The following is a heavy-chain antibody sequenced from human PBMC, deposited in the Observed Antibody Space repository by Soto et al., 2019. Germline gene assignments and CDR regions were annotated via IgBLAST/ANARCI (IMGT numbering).Heavy chain of an antibody. CDR2: IFYDGNNI. CDR3: TRNSDYGHRYIDY. Sequence: GGSLRLSCAASGFTFISYGMHWVRQAPGKGLEWVAVIFYDGNNIFYGDSVKGRFTISRDNSKNTVFLQMNSLRPDDTAMYYCTRNSDYGHRYIDYWGQGTQVTVSS. J-gene: IGHJ4*02. CDR1: GFTFISYG. V-gene: IGHV3-30*03. D-gene: IGHD4-17*01.